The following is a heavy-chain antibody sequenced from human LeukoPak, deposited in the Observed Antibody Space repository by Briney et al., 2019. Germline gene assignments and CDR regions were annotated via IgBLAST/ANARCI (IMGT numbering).Heavy chain of an antibody. Sequence: GGSLRLSCSASGFTFSSYAMHWVRQAPGKGLKYVSAISSNGGSTYYADSVKGRFTISRGNSKNTLYLQMSSLRAEDTAVYYCVKDGGYSGYETFGYWGQGTLVTVSS. CDR3: VKDGGYSGYETFGY. CDR1: GFTFSSYA. V-gene: IGHV3-64D*06. D-gene: IGHD5-12*01. CDR2: ISSNGGST. J-gene: IGHJ4*02.